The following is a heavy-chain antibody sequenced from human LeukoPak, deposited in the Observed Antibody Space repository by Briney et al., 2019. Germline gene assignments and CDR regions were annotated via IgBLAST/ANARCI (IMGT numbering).Heavy chain of an antibody. CDR3: AREGRVSYQLLKYYYYYYMDV. V-gene: IGHV4-4*07. Sequence: SETLSLTCTVSGGSISSYYWSWIRQPAGKGLEWIGRIYTSGSTNYNPSLKSRFTMSVDTSKNQFSLKLSSVTAADTAVYYCAREGRVSYQLLKYYYYYYMDVWGKGTTVTISS. D-gene: IGHD2-2*01. CDR2: IYTSGST. CDR1: GGSISSYY. J-gene: IGHJ6*03.